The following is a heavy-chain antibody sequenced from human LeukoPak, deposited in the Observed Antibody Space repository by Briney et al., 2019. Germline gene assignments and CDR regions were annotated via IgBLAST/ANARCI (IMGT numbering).Heavy chain of an antibody. CDR2: ITGSGVST. D-gene: IGHD5-18*01. J-gene: IGHJ4*02. CDR1: GFTFGSYA. CDR3: AKDSGYTYGLSPYYFDC. Sequence: GGSLRLSCAASGFTFGSYAMSWVRQAPGKGLEWVSAITGSGVSTHYADSVKGRFTISRDNSKDSLYLQMSSLRAEDTAVYYCAKDSGYTYGLSPYYFDCWGQGPWSPSPQ. V-gene: IGHV3-23*01.